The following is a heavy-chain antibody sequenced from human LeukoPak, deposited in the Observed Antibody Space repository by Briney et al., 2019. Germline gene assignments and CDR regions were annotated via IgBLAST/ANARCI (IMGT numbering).Heavy chain of an antibody. CDR1: GGSISGYY. CDR2: IYNSGST. D-gene: IGHD5-18*01. CDR3: ARAWYSHGTFDH. V-gene: IGHV4-59*01. Sequence: SETLSLTCTVSGGSISGYYWSWIRQPPGKGPEWIGYIYNSGSTNYNPSLKSRVTISLDTSRNQFSLRLSSAIAADTAIYYCARAWYSHGTFDHWGQGTLVTVSS. J-gene: IGHJ4*02.